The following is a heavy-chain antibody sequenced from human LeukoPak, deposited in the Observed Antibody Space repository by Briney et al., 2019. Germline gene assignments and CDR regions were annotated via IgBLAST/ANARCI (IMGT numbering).Heavy chain of an antibody. CDR2: TSYSGNT. V-gene: IGHV4-39*01. CDR1: GGSISSTRYY. J-gene: IGHJ4*02. D-gene: IGHD3-3*01. CDR3: ASPATYYDFWSGYHPFDY. Sequence: SETLSLTCTVSGGSISSTRYYWGWIRQPPGKGLEWIGSTSYSGNTFYNPSLKSRVTVSVDTSKKQFSVKLSSVTAADTAVYYCASPATYYDFWSGYHPFDYWGQGTLVTVSS.